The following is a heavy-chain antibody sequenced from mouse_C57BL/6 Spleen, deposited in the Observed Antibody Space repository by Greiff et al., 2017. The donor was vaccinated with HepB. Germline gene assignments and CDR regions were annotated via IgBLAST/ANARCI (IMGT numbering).Heavy chain of an antibody. J-gene: IGHJ2*01. CDR2: IWTGGGT. D-gene: IGHD1-1*01. CDR3: ARIPPYYYGSSYGFDY. CDR1: GFSLTSYA. Sequence: QVQLKESGPGLVAPSQSLSITCTVSGFSLTSYAISWVRQPPGKGLEWLGVIWTGGGTNYNSALKSRLSISKDNSKSQVFLKMNSLQTDDTARYYCARIPPYYYGSSYGFDYWGQGTTLTVSS. V-gene: IGHV2-9-1*01.